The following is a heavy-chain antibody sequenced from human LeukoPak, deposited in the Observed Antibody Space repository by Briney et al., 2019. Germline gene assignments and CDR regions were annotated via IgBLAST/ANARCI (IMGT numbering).Heavy chain of an antibody. J-gene: IGHJ3*02. V-gene: IGHV4-59*08. CDR3: ARAVKAGAFDI. Sequence: PSETLSLTCTVSGGSIINYYWSWIRQPPGKGLEWIGFIHYTGSTNYNPSLKSRVTISVDTSKNQFSLKLSSVTAADTAVYYCARAVKAGAFDIWGQGTMVTVSS. CDR2: IHYTGST. CDR1: GGSIINYY.